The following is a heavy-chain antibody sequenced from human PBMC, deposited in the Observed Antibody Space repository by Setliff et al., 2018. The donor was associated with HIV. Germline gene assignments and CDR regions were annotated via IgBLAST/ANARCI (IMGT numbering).Heavy chain of an antibody. CDR2: INLNTGNT. J-gene: IGHJ6*03. Sequence: ASVKVSCKASGYTFTGYYMHWVRQAPGQGLEWMGCINLNTGNTNYAQKFQGRVIVTRDTSINTAYVELRSLRLDDTAVYFCATSSRIYYYSYMDVWGKGTTVTV. V-gene: IGHV1-2*02. CDR3: ATSSRIYYYSYMDV. D-gene: IGHD2-2*01. CDR1: GYTFTGYY.